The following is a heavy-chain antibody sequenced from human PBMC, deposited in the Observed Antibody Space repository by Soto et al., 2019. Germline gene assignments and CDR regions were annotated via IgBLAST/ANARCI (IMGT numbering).Heavy chain of an antibody. D-gene: IGHD6-13*01. Sequence: QVQLQESGPGLVKPSETLSLTCTVSGGSVSSGSYYWSWIRQPPGKGLEWIGYIYYSGSTNYNPSLKKRVTISLDTSKNQFSLKLRSVTAADTAVYYCARELGRIAAAGIDYWGQGTLVTVSS. J-gene: IGHJ4*02. CDR1: GGSVSSGSYY. CDR3: ARELGRIAAAGIDY. CDR2: IYYSGST. V-gene: IGHV4-61*01.